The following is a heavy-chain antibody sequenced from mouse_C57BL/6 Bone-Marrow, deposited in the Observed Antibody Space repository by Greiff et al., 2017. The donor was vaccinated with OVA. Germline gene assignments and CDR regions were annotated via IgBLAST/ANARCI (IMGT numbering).Heavy chain of an antibody. CDR3: AVFLWLRRWNYAMDY. Sequence: QVQLQQPGAELVKPGASVKLSCKASGYTFTSYWMQWVKQRPGQGLEWIGEIDPSDSYTNYNQKFKGKATLTVDTSSSTAYMQLSSLTSEDSAVYYCAVFLWLRRWNYAMDYWGQGTSVTVSS. J-gene: IGHJ4*01. V-gene: IGHV1-50*01. CDR1: GYTFTSYW. D-gene: IGHD2-2*01. CDR2: IDPSDSYT.